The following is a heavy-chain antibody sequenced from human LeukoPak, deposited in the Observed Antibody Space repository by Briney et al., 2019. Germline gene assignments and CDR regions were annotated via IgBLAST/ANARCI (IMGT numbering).Heavy chain of an antibody. CDR3: AGGALYNSGWLNRFDP. J-gene: IGHJ5*02. Sequence: GGSLRLSCAASGFTVSSNCMSWVRQAPGKGLEWVAVIYSSGNTKYADSVKGRFTISRDNSKNTLYLDMNSLRAEDTAVYYCAGGALYNSGWLNRFDPWGQGTLVTVSS. V-gene: IGHV3-53*01. D-gene: IGHD5-12*01. CDR2: IYSSGNT. CDR1: GFTVSSNC.